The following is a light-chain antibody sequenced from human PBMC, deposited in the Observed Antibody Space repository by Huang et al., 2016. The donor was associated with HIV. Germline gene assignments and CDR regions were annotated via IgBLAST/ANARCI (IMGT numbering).Light chain of an antibody. CDR3: QQRNNWPPWT. J-gene: IGKJ1*01. Sequence: EIVLTQSPATLSLSPGEGATLSCRASQSIGSYLAWYQQRPGQAPRLLIDDASIRATGIPARFSGRGSGTDCTLTISSLEPEDFAVYYCQQRNNWPPWTFGQGTKVELK. CDR2: DAS. V-gene: IGKV3-11*01. CDR1: QSIGSY.